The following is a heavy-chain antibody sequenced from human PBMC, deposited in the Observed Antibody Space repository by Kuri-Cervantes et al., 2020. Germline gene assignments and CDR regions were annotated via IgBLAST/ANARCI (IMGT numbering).Heavy chain of an antibody. CDR3: ASCHGDYPFFNFDF. CDR2: INQSGRT. CDR1: GYYIRNGYY. V-gene: IGHV4-38-2*01. Sequence: SETLSLTCAVSGYYIRNGYYWGWIRQPPGKGLEWIGSINQSGRTSDNPSLKSRLGMSIDTSKNQFSLTLTSVTAADTAVYYCASCHGDYPFFNFDFWGRGTLVTVSS. D-gene: IGHD4-17*01. J-gene: IGHJ2*01.